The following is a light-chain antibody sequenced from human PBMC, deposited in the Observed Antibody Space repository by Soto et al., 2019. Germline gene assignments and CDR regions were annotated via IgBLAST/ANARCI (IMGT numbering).Light chain of an antibody. CDR2: SAS. V-gene: IGKV1-6*02. CDR1: QVIRND. J-gene: IGKJ1*01. CDR3: LQDYTYPWT. Sequence: AIQMTQSPSSLSASVGDRVTITFRASQVIRNDVSWYQQKPGKAPKLLIYSASSLQSGVPSRFSGSGSGTDFTLTISSLQPGDFATYYCLQDYTYPWTFGQGTKVDIK.